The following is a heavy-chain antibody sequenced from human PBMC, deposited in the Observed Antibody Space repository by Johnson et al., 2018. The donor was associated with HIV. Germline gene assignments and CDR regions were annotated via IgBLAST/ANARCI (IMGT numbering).Heavy chain of an antibody. J-gene: IGHJ3*02. D-gene: IGHD3-10*02. CDR3: ARGGTYYYVLGPSDAFDI. Sequence: EVQLVESGGGVVRPGGSLRLSCAASGFTFDDHGMSWVRQAPGKGLEWVSGINLNGGSTGYADSVKGRFTISRDNAKNSLYLQMNSLRAEDTALYYCARGGTYYYVLGPSDAFDIWGQGTMVTVSS. CDR2: INLNGGST. CDR1: GFTFDDHG. V-gene: IGHV3-20*04.